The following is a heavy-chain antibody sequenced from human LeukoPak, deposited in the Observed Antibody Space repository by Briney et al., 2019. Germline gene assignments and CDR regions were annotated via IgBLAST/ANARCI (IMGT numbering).Heavy chain of an antibody. CDR2: IYTSGST. J-gene: IGHJ3*02. CDR3: ARDEVGAHDAFDI. Sequence: SETLSLTCTVSGGCISSYYWSWIRQPAGKGLEWIGRIYTSGSTNYNPSLKSRVTVSVDTSKNQFSLKLSSVTAADTAVYYCARDEVGAHDAFDIWGQGTMVTVSS. D-gene: IGHD1-26*01. CDR1: GGCISSYY. V-gene: IGHV4-4*07.